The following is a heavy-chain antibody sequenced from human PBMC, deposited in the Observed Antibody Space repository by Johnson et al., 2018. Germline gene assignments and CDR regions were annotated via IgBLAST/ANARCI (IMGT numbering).Heavy chain of an antibody. J-gene: IGHJ6*02. Sequence: VQLVESGGGLVQPGGSLKLSCAASGFTFSGSAMHWVRQASGKGLEWVGRIRSKANSYATAYAASVKGRFTISRDDSKNTAYLQMNSLKTEDTAVYYCTIPTYSGYDHYYSGMDVWGQGTTVTVSS. D-gene: IGHD5-12*01. CDR3: TIPTYSGYDHYYSGMDV. CDR2: IRSKANSYAT. CDR1: GFTFSGSA. V-gene: IGHV3-73*01.